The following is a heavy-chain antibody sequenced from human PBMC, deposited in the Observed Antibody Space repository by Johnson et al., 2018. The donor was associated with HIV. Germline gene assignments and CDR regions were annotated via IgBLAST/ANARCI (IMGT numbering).Heavy chain of an antibody. Sequence: QVQLVESGGDLVQPGGSLRLSCAASGFTFSDYYMSCIRQAPGKGLEWVSYISSSGSTIYYADSVKGRFTISRDNAKNSLYLQMNSLRAEDTALYYCAKDTTFSSSHAFDIWGQGTMVTVSS. D-gene: IGHD6-6*01. V-gene: IGHV3-11*01. CDR2: ISSSGSTI. J-gene: IGHJ3*02. CDR3: AKDTTFSSSHAFDI. CDR1: GFTFSDYY.